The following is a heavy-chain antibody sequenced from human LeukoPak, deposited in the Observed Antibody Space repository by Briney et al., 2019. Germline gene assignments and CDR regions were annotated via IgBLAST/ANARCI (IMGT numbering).Heavy chain of an antibody. CDR2: ISSSSSYI. CDR3: ASLSTLWFGEQIDY. J-gene: IGHJ4*02. D-gene: IGHD3-10*01. CDR1: GFTFSSYS. Sequence: GRSLRLSCAASGFTFSSYSMNWVRQAPGKGLEWVSSISSSSSYIYYADSVKGRFTISRDNAKNSLYLQMNSLRAEDTAVYYCASLSTLWFGEQIDYWGQGTLVTVSS. V-gene: IGHV3-21*01.